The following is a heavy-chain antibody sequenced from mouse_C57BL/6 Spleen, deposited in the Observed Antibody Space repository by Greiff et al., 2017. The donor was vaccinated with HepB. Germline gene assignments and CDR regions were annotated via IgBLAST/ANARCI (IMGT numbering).Heavy chain of an antibody. CDR1: GYSITSGYY. J-gene: IGHJ4*01. CDR2: ISYDGSN. CDR3: ARDYYGSSYVDYAMDY. Sequence: EVQLQESGPGLVKPSQSLSLTCSVTGYSITSGYYWNWIRQFPGNKLEWMGYISYDGSNNYNPSLKNRISITRDTSNNQFFLKLNSVTTEDTATYYCARDYYGSSYVDYAMDYWGQGTSVTVSS. D-gene: IGHD1-1*01. V-gene: IGHV3-6*01.